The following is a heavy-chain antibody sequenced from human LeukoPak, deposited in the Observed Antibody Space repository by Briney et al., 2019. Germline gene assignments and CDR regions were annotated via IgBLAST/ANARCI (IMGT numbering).Heavy chain of an antibody. CDR3: ARVRLSGYLNWFDP. V-gene: IGHV3-48*01. CDR1: GFTFSSYS. D-gene: IGHD3-22*01. J-gene: IGHJ5*02. CDR2: ISSISSTI. Sequence: GGSLRLSCAASGFTFSSYSMNWVRQAPGKGLEWVSYISSISSTIYYADSVKGRFTISRDNAKNSLYLQMNSLRAEDTAVYYCARVRLSGYLNWFDPWGQGTLVTVSS.